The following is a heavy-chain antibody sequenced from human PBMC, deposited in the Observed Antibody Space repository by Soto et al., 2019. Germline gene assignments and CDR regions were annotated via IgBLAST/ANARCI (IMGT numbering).Heavy chain of an antibody. D-gene: IGHD6-13*01. Sequence: QVQLQESGPGLVKPSQTLSLTCSVSGGSVSSAGYYWTWIRQHPGQGLEWIGYIYYSGSTYYNPSLKSRVIISIGASENQFSLMLNSVTAADTAVYYCARGIFLATAAAYFDFWGQGTLVTVSS. CDR2: IYYSGST. CDR1: GGSVSSAGYY. J-gene: IGHJ4*02. CDR3: ARGIFLATAAAYFDF. V-gene: IGHV4-31*03.